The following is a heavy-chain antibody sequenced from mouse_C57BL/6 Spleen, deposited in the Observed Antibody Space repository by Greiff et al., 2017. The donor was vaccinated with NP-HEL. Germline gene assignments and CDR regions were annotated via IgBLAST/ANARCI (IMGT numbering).Heavy chain of an antibody. CDR3: ARHDYDEYYFDY. V-gene: IGHV1-22*01. CDR2: INPNNGGT. J-gene: IGHJ2*01. CDR1: GYTFTDYN. Sequence: EVKLQQSGPELVKPGASVKMSCKASGYTFTDYNMHWVKQSHGKSLEWIGYINPNNGGTSYNQKFKGKATLTVNKSSSTAYMELRSLTSEDSAVYYCARHDYDEYYFDYWGQGTTLTVSS. D-gene: IGHD2-4*01.